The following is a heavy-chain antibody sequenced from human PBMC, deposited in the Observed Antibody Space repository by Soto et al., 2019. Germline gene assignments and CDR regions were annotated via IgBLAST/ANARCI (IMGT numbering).Heavy chain of an antibody. J-gene: IGHJ5*02. D-gene: IGHD6-13*01. CDR3: ASTYSTSWYWFDP. Sequence: QVTVKESGPVLLKPTETLTLTCTVSGFSLSNAGLGGTGIRQPPGKAPEWLAPIFSNDEKSHRTSPKSRLTLSRDTSKRKVVLTMTIMDPVDTATYYCASTYSTSWYWFDPWGQGTLVTVSS. V-gene: IGHV2-26*04. CDR1: GFSLSNAGLG. CDR2: IFSNDEK.